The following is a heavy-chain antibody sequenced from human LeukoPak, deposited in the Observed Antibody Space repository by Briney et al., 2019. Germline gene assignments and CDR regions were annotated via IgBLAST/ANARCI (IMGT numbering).Heavy chain of an antibody. J-gene: IGHJ4*02. D-gene: IGHD3-22*01. CDR1: GGSLSSSSYY. CDR2: IHYSGST. V-gene: IGHV4-39*01. Sequence: PSETLSLTCTVSGGSLSSSSYYWNWIRQPPGKGLEWLGNIHYSGSTYYNPSLNSRVTISVDTSKNQFSLKMRSVTAADTAVYYCASQDYDNGAYQTGWGQGTLVTVSS. CDR3: ASQDYDNGAYQTG.